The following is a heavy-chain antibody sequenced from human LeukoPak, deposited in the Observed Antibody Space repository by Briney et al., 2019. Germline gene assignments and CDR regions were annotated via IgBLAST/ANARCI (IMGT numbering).Heavy chain of an antibody. CDR1: GFTFSSYS. J-gene: IGHJ3*02. V-gene: IGHV3-21*01. CDR2: ISSSSSYI. CDR3: ARDGWGSGWLGGAFDI. Sequence: PGGSLRHSCAASGFTFSSYSMNWVRQAPGKGLEWVSSISSSSSYIYYADSVKGRFTISRDNAKNSLYLQMNSLRAEDTAVYYCARDGWGSGWLGGAFDIWGQGTMVTVSS. D-gene: IGHD6-19*01.